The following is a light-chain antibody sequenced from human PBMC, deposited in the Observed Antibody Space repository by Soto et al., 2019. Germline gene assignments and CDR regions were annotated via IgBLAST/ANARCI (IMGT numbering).Light chain of an antibody. CDR1: QDISNY. V-gene: IGKV1-33*01. Sequence: DIQMTQSPSSLSASVGARVTITCQASQDISNYLNWYQQKPGKAPKLLIYDASNLETGVPSRFSGSGSGTDFTFTISSLHPEDIGTYYCQQYDNLPPLTFGGGTKVEIK. CDR2: DAS. J-gene: IGKJ4*01. CDR3: QQYDNLPPLT.